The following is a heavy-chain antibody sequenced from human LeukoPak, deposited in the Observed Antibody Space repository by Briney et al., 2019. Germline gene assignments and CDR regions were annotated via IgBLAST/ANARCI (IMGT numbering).Heavy chain of an antibody. CDR1: GFIFGNDA. J-gene: IGHJ4*02. V-gene: IGHV3-23*01. Sequence: GGSLRPSCAASGFIFGNDAMSWVRQAPGKGLEWVSTIPGSGGSTSYADSVKGRFTISRDNSKNTLYLQMNSLRAEDTAVYYCAKDLKAVLFVYFDYWGQGTLVTVSS. CDR2: IPGSGGST. D-gene: IGHD3-16*01. CDR3: AKDLKAVLFVYFDY.